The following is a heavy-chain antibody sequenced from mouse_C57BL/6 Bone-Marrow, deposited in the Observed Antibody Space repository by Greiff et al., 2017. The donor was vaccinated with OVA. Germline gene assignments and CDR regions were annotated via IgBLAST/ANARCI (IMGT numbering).Heavy chain of an antibody. V-gene: IGHV1-82*01. CDR3: SSPYSPGLDY. D-gene: IGHD2-10*01. CDR1: GYTFTSSW. CDR2: IYPADGYT. Sequence: VQLQQPGPELVKPGASVKISCKASGYTFTSSWMNWVKQRPGQGLEWIGQIYPADGYTNYNGKFKGKATLTADKSSSTAYMQLSSLTSEDSAVYFCSSPYSPGLDYWGQGTLVTVSA. J-gene: IGHJ3*01.